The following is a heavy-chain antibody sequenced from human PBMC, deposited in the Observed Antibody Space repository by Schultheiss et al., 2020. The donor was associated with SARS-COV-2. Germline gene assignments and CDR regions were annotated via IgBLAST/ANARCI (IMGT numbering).Heavy chain of an antibody. CDR2: INHSGST. J-gene: IGHJ4*02. CDR1: GGSFSGYY. D-gene: IGHD6-6*01. V-gene: IGHV4-34*01. Sequence: SQTLSLTCAVYGGSFSGYYWSWIRQPPGKGLEWIGEINHSGSTNYNPSLMSRVTISVDTSKNQFSLKLSSVTAADTAVYYCARGGLYVVAARNFKFDYWGQGTLVTVSS. CDR3: ARGGLYVVAARNFKFDY.